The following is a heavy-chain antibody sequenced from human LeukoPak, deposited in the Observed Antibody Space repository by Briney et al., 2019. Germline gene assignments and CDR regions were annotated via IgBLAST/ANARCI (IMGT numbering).Heavy chain of an antibody. D-gene: IGHD3-22*01. CDR2: INPNSGGT. CDR3: ASSSRNYYYDSSGGFDY. V-gene: IGHV1-2*02. J-gene: IGHJ4*02. Sequence: ASVKVSCKASGYTFTGYYMHWVRQAPGQGLEWMGWINPNSGGTNYAQKFQGRVTMTRDTSISTAYMELSRLRSDDTAVYYCASSSRNYYYDSSGGFDYWGQGTLVTVPS. CDR1: GYTFTGYY.